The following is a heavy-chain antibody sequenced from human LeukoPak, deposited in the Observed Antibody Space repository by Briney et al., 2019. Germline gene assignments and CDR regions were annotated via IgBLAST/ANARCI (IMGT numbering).Heavy chain of an antibody. CDR1: GYTFTSYY. J-gene: IGHJ5*02. CDR2: ISAYNGNT. V-gene: IGHV1-18*04. Sequence: ASVKVSCKASGYTFTSYYMHWVRQAPGQGLEWMGWISAYNGNTNYAQKLQGRVTMTTDTSTSTAYMELRSLRSDDTAVYYCAREDSSGWYVRWGQGTLVTVSS. D-gene: IGHD6-19*01. CDR3: AREDSSGWYVR.